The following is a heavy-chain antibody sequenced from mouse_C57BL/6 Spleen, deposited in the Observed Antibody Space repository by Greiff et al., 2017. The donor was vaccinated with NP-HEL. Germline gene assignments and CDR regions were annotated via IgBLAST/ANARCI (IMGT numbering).Heavy chain of an antibody. CDR3: TTAVIINAMDY. Sequence: VQLQQSGAELVRPGASVKLSCTASGFNIKDDYMHWVKQRPEQGLEWIGWIDPENGDTEYASKFQGKATITADTSSNTAYLQLSSLTSEDTAVYYGTTAVIINAMDYWGQGTSVTVSS. CDR1: GFNIKDDY. CDR2: IDPENGDT. J-gene: IGHJ4*01. V-gene: IGHV14-4*01.